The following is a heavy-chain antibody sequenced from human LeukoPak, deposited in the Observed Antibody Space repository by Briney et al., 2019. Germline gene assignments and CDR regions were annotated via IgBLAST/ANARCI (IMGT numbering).Heavy chain of an antibody. CDR3: AKANYDILTGYIDY. D-gene: IGHD3-9*01. CDR1: GFTLDDYD. V-gene: IGHV3-9*03. Sequence: GGSLRLSCAASGFTLDDYDMHWVRHASGKGLEWVSGISWNSGSIVYADSVKGRFTICRDNAKNSLYLQMNSLRAEDMALYYCAKANYDILTGYIDYWGQGTLVTVSS. J-gene: IGHJ4*02. CDR2: ISWNSGSI.